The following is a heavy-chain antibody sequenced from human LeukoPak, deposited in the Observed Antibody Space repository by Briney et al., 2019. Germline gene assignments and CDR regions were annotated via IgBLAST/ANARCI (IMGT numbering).Heavy chain of an antibody. CDR2: ISSSSSYI. V-gene: IGHV3-21*01. J-gene: IGHJ3*02. D-gene: IGHD6-13*01. CDR1: GFTFSSYS. CDR3: ARSQAIAAAGKDAFDI. Sequence: PGGSLRLSCAASGFTFSSYSMNWVRQAPGKGLEWVSSISSSSSYIYYADSVKGRFTISRDNAKNSLYLQMNSLRAEDTAVYYCARSQAIAAAGKDAFDIWGQGTMVTVSS.